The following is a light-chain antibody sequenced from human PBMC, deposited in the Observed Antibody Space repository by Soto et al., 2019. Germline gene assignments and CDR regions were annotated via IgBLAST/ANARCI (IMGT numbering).Light chain of an antibody. CDR2: DAS. CDR1: QDISNY. CDR3: QQSDSLPIT. Sequence: DIQMTQSPSSLSASVGDRVTITCRARQDISNYLNWYQPRPGKAPKLLIYDASNMERGATSRFSGTRSGTHFTFAITSLQPEDVATYYCQQSDSLPITFGQGTRLE. J-gene: IGKJ5*01. V-gene: IGKV1-33*01.